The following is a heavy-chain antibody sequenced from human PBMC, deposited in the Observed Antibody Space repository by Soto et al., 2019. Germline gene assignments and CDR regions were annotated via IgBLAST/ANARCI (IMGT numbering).Heavy chain of an antibody. D-gene: IGHD2-2*01. J-gene: IGHJ4*02. CDR3: AKDAPLIPSAIRGYYDF. CDR2: ISDSGQKT. Sequence: GGSLRLSCVASGFSFNTYAMSWVRQAPEKGLEWVSGISDSGQKTYYAESVRGRFAISRDNSKNTLYLHMDSLRAEDTAVYYCAKDAPLIPSAIRGYYDFWGQGTLVTVSS. CDR1: GFSFNTYA. V-gene: IGHV3-23*01.